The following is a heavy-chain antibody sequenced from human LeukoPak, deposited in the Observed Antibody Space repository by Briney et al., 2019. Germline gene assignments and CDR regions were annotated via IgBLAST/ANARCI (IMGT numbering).Heavy chain of an antibody. V-gene: IGHV3-33*06. CDR2: IWYGGSNK. D-gene: IGHD2-2*01. J-gene: IGHJ6*03. Sequence: PGGSLRLSCAASGFTFSSYGMHWVRQAPGKGLEWVAVIWYGGSNKYYADSVKGRFTISRDSSKNTLYLQMNSLRAEDTALYYCAKALYCSRISCDYYYYMDVWGKGTTVTVSS. CDR3: AKALYCSRISCDYYYYMDV. CDR1: GFTFSSYG.